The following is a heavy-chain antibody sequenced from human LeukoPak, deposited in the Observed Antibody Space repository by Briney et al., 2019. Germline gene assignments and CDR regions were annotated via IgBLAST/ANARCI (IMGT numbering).Heavy chain of an antibody. CDR1: GFTFSSYW. J-gene: IGHJ6*02. CDR3: ARDIGVVTAVPYYYYYYGLEV. Sequence: GGSLRLSCAVSGFTFSSYWMSWVRQAPGKGLEWVANIKQDGSEKYYVDSVKGRFTISRDNAKNSLYLQMNSLRAEDTAVYYCARDIGVVTAVPYYYYYYGLEVWGQGTTVTVSS. CDR2: IKQDGSEK. D-gene: IGHD2-2*01. V-gene: IGHV3-7*05.